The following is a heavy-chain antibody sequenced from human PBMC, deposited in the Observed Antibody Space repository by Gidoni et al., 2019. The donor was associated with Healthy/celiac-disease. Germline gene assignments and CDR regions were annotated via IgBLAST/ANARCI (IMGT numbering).Heavy chain of an antibody. V-gene: IGHV4-61*02. CDR2: IYTSGST. CDR1: GSSISSGSYY. CDR3: ARAVAGNGMDV. D-gene: IGHD6-19*01. Sequence: QVQLQESVPGLVKPSQTLSLPSPDSGSSISSGSYYWSWNRQPAGKGLEWIGRIYTSGSTNYNPSLKSRVTISVDTSKNQFSLKLSSVTAADTAVYYCARAVAGNGMDVWGQGTTVTVSS. J-gene: IGHJ6*02.